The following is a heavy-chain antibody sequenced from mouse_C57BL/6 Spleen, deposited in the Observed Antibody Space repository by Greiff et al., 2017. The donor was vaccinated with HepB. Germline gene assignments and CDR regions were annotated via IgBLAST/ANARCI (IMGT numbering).Heavy chain of an antibody. CDR3: ARGGYYAMDY. J-gene: IGHJ4*01. Sequence: QVQLQQPGAELVKPGASVKLSCKASGYTFTSYWMHWVKQRPGQGLEWIGMIHPNSGSTNYNEKFKSKATLTVDKSASTAYMQRSSLTSEDSAVYYCARGGYYAMDYWGQGTSVTVSS. V-gene: IGHV1-64*01. CDR2: IHPNSGST. CDR1: GYTFTSYW.